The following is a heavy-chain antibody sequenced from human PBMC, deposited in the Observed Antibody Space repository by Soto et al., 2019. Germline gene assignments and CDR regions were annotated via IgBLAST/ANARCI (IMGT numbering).Heavy chain of an antibody. CDR1: GGTFRNYP. CDR3: TSCPLVPLNDFES. CDR2: IFPLTDIP. J-gene: IGHJ4*02. V-gene: IGHV1-69*02. Sequence: QVQLVQSGTEVKKPGSSVKVSCKASGGTFRNYPINWVRQAPGQGLEWMGSIFPLTDIPDYAQNFQARLTIRPHITTRTAYMELCSLTSDEAAVGFCTSCPLVPLNDFESWGQGTLVTVSS.